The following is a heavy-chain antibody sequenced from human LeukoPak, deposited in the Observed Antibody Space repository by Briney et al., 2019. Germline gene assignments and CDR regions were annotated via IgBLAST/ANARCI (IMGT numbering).Heavy chain of an antibody. CDR3: AIGLDYYDSSGYRYT. CDR2: ISSNGGST. D-gene: IGHD3-22*01. J-gene: IGHJ5*02. V-gene: IGHV3-64*01. Sequence: GGSLRLSCAASGFTFSSYAMHWVRQAPGKGLEYVSAISSNGGSTYYANSVKGRFTISRDNSKNTLYLQMGSLRAEDMAVYYCAIGLDYYDSSGYRYTWGQGTLVTVSS. CDR1: GFTFSSYA.